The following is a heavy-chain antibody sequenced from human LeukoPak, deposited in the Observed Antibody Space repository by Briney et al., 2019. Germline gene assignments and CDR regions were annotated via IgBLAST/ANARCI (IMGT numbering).Heavy chain of an antibody. CDR3: APQQAFSPYNWFDP. CDR1: GFTISNYW. D-gene: IGHD3-3*02. J-gene: IGHJ5*02. V-gene: IGHV3-74*03. Sequence: PGGSLRLSCVGSGFTISNYWMHWVRQGPGTGLVWVSRIHPDGSITTYADSVKGRFTISRDNTKNTLYLQMNSLRAEDTAVYYCAPQQAFSPYNWFDPWGQGTLVTVSS. CDR2: IHPDGSIT.